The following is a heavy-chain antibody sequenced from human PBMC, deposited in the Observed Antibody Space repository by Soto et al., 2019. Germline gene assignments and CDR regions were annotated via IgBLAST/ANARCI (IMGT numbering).Heavy chain of an antibody. J-gene: IGHJ3*02. Sequence: QVQLEESGGGVVQPGTSLRLSCVASGFTFSSYGMHWVRQAPGKGLEWVAVIPNTENKKYYADSVKGRFTISRDNSQNTLFLQMDSLMSEDTSVYYWARTAGGRVRGALDIWGQVTMVTVS. CDR2: IPNTENKK. V-gene: IGHV3-30-3*01. CDR1: GFTFSSYG. CDR3: ARTAGGRVRGALDI. D-gene: IGHD6-13*01.